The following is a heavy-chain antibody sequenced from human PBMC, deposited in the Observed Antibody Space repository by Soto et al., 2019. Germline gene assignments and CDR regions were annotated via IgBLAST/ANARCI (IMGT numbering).Heavy chain of an antibody. CDR1: GGYISSSSYY. Sequence: SETLSLTCTVSGGYISSSSYYWGWIRQPPGKGLEWIGSIYYSGSTNYNPSLKSRVTISVDTSKNQFSLKLSSVTAADTAVYYCARAPSREDFWSGSASGSNWFDPWGQGTLVTVSS. D-gene: IGHD3-3*01. V-gene: IGHV4-39*07. CDR3: ARAPSREDFWSGSASGSNWFDP. J-gene: IGHJ5*02. CDR2: IYYSGST.